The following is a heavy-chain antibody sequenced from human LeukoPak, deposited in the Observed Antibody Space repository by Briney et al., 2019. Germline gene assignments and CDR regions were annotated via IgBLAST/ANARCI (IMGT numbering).Heavy chain of an antibody. D-gene: IGHD6-13*01. CDR1: AGSISFYY. CDR2: IYYSGST. CDR3: ARGSRQDTLDAFDI. V-gene: IGHV4-59*01. J-gene: IGHJ3*02. Sequence: KPSETLSLTCTVSAGSISFYYWNWIRQPPGKGLEWIGYIYYSGSTNYNPSLKSRVTISVDTSKNQFSLKLRSVTAADTAVFYCARGSRQDTLDAFDIWGQGIMVTVSS.